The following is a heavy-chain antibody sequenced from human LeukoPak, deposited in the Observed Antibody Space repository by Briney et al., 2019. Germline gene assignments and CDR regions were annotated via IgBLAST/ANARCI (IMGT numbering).Heavy chain of an antibody. CDR1: GFTFSSYW. Sequence: PGGSLRLSCAASGFTFSSYWMNWVRQAPGRGLEWVAVIWYGGSNKYYADSVKGRFTISRDNSKNTLYLQMNSLRAEDTAVYYCARDGDYYFDYWGQGTLVTVSS. CDR2: IWYGGSNK. D-gene: IGHD2-21*02. J-gene: IGHJ4*02. CDR3: ARDGDYYFDY. V-gene: IGHV3-33*08.